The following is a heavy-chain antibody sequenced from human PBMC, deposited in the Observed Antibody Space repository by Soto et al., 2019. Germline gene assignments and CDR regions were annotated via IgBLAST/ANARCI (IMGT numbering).Heavy chain of an antibody. D-gene: IGHD1-26*01. CDR3: VRDDRWDVDF. Sequence: EVQLVESGGGLVQPGGSRRVSCAASGFSFSNYAMNWVRQAPGKGLEWVSYISIGSGSIFYADSVKGRFTISRDDAKNSLYMQMNTLRDEDTAVYYCVRDDRWDVDFCGEGTMVTVSS. CDR1: GFSFSNYA. J-gene: IGHJ3*01. V-gene: IGHV3-48*02. CDR2: ISIGSGSI.